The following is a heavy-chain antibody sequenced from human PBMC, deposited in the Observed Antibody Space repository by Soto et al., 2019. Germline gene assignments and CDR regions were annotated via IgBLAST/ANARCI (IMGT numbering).Heavy chain of an antibody. CDR1: GFTFSSYA. CDR2: ISYDGSNK. CDR3: AGNEAGADY. V-gene: IGHV3-30-3*01. D-gene: IGHD6-13*01. J-gene: IGHJ4*02. Sequence: VGSLRLSCAASGFTFSSYAMHWVRQAPGKGLEWVAVISYDGSNKYYADSVKGRFTISRDNSKNTLYLQMNSLRAEDTAVYYCAGNEAGADYWGQGTLVTVSS.